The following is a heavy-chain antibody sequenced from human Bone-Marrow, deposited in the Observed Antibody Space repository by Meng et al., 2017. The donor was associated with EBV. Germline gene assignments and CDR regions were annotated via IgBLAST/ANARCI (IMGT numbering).Heavy chain of an antibody. CDR3: SRDLAGSDDS. V-gene: IGHV3-74*01. CDR1: GFTFSRYW. J-gene: IGHJ5*01. Sequence: LLEESGGALVQPGGSLRLSCAASGFTFSRYWMHWVRQVPGEGLVWVSRINEYGSVTNYADSVKGRFTISRDNTKNTLYLQMNSLRAEDIGLYFCSRDLAGSDDSWGQGTLGTVAS. D-gene: IGHD1-14*01. CDR2: INEYGSVT.